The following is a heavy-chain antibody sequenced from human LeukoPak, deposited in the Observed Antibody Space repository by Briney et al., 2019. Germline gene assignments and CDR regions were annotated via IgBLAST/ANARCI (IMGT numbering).Heavy chain of an antibody. CDR1: GDSISNYY. J-gene: IGHJ6*03. CDR3: ARCLNTYYYDNSGYSPEHYYMDV. D-gene: IGHD3-22*01. CDR2: IYASGSS. V-gene: IGHV4-4*07. Sequence: SETLSLTRTVSGDSISNYYWSWVRQPAGKGLGWIGRIYASGSSNYNPSLKSRITVSVDTSKNQFSLKLSSVTAADTAVYYCARCLNTYYYDNSGYSPEHYYMDVWGKGTTVIVSS.